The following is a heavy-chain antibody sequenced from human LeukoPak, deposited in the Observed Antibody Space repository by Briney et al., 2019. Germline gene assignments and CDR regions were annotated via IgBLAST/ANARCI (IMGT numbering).Heavy chain of an antibody. CDR1: GFHLENYR. Sequence: GGALRLSCAVYGFHLENYRMGWVRQAPGRGLGWVSTVNADGGNTYYAESVKGRFTISRDNSKSTLILQMNSLRVEDTALYYCTKRVKYGGTWDHFADWGQGTLVTVSS. V-gene: IGHV3-23*01. CDR2: VNADGGNT. CDR3: TKRVKYGGTWDHFAD. J-gene: IGHJ4*02. D-gene: IGHD1-26*01.